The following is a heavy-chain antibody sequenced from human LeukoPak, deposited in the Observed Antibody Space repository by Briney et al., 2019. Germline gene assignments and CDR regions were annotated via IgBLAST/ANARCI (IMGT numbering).Heavy chain of an antibody. J-gene: IGHJ4*02. V-gene: IGHV3-53*01. CDR2: IYSGGST. CDR1: GVTVSTKY. CDR3: AQSAYSSSWTIDY. Sequence: GGSLSLSWAASGVTVSTKYMTWVRQAPGRGLEWVSLIYSGGSTYDADSVKGRFTISGDNSKNMLYLQMNSLRVEDTAVYYCAQSAYSSSWTIDYWGRGTLVTVSS. D-gene: IGHD6-13*01.